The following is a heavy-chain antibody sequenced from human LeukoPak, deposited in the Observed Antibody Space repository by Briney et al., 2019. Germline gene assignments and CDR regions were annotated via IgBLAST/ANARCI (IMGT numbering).Heavy chain of an antibody. Sequence: GGSLRLSCAASGFTFSSYWMSWVRQAPGKGLEWVANIKQDGSEKYYVDSVKGRFTIPRDNAKNSLYLQMNSLRAEDTAVYYCAKDTSIGRYCTNGVCSPFDYWGQGTLVTVSS. CDR2: IKQDGSEK. V-gene: IGHV3-7*03. D-gene: IGHD2-8*01. CDR3: AKDTSIGRYCTNGVCSPFDY. CDR1: GFTFSSYW. J-gene: IGHJ4*02.